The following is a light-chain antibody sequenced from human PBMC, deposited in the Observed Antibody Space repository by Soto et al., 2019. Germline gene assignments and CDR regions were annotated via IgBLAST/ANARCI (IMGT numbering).Light chain of an antibody. Sequence: QSVLTQPASVSGSPGQSITISCTRTSSDVGGYNYVSWYQQHPGKAPKLMIYEVSNRPSGVSNRFSGSKSGNTASLTISGLQAEDEANYYCSSYTSSNTVVFGGGTKVTVL. V-gene: IGLV2-14*01. J-gene: IGLJ2*01. CDR2: EVS. CDR1: SSDVGGYNY. CDR3: SSYTSSNTVV.